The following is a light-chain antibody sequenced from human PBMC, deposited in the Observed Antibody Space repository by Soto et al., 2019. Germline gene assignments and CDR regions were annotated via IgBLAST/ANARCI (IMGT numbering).Light chain of an antibody. Sequence: DIPLTQSPSSLSASVGDRITITCRASQSISTYLNWYQQKPGEAPTLLVYDSSTLQSGVPSRFSGSGFGAEFTLTVSSLQPEDFATYYCHQSYNNPTWTFGQGTKVEIK. CDR3: HQSYNNPTWT. J-gene: IGKJ1*01. V-gene: IGKV1-39*01. CDR1: QSISTY. CDR2: DSS.